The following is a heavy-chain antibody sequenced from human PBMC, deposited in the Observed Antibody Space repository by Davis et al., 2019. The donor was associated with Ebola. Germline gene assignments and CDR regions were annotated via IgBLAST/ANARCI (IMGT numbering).Heavy chain of an antibody. Sequence: GESLKLSCAASGFSFGDYSMSWVRQAPGKGLEWLSYIRTGGTTTYYKESVKGRFSTSRDNAKNSLFLDMNSLTEEDTAVYYCARVNLWSRGWGMDVWGKGTTVTVSS. V-gene: IGHV3-48*02. J-gene: IGHJ6*03. D-gene: IGHD2-21*01. CDR1: GFSFGDYS. CDR2: IRTGGTTT. CDR3: ARVNLWSRGWGMDV.